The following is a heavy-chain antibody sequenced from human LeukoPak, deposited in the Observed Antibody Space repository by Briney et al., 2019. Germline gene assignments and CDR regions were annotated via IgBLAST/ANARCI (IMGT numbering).Heavy chain of an antibody. CDR2: IYYSVST. V-gene: IGHV4-39*07. D-gene: IGHD5-12*01. CDR1: VHSISSSSYY. Sequence: SETLSLTCIVSVHSISSSSYYWGWIRQPPGKGLEWIGSIYYSVSTYYNPSLKSRVTISVDTSKNQFSLKLSSVTAADTAVYYCARDFPPRGYSGYGLLEGDDYWGQGTLVTVSS. CDR3: ARDFPPRGYSGYGLLEGDDY. J-gene: IGHJ4*02.